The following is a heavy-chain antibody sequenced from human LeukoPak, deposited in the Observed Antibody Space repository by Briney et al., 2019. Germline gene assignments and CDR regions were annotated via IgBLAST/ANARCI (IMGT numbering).Heavy chain of an antibody. V-gene: IGHV3-15*01. D-gene: IGHD1-1*01. CDR1: GFTFSNAW. J-gene: IGHJ4*02. CDR2: IKSKPAGGST. CDR3: TRDRGAYNLYDY. Sequence: GGSLRLSCTASGFTFSNAWMSWVRQAPGKGLEWVGRIKSKPAGGSTDYAAPIKGRFTISRDDSKAIAYLQMNSLKTEDTAVYHCTRDRGAYNLYDYWGQGTLVTVSS.